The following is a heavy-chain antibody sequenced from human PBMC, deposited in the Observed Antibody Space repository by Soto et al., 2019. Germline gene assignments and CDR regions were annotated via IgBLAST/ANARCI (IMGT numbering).Heavy chain of an antibody. CDR1: GYTFTSYA. D-gene: IGHD3-10*01. CDR3: ARSPAPMVVRQSDSLNWFDP. V-gene: IGHV1-3*01. Sequence: ASVKVSCKASGYTFTSYAMHWVRQAPGQRLEWMGWINAGNGNTKYSQKFQGRVTITRDTSASTAYMELSSLRSEDTAVYYCARSPAPMVVRQSDSLNWFDPWGQGTLVTVSS. CDR2: INAGNGNT. J-gene: IGHJ5*02.